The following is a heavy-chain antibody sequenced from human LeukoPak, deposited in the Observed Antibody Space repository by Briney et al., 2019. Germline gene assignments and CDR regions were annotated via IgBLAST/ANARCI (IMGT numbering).Heavy chain of an antibody. D-gene: IGHD1-26*01. CDR1: GYSISGYY. Sequence: SETLSLTCTVSGYSISGYYWSWIRQPPGKGLEWIGNIYHSGSTNYSPSLKSRVTISVDTSKNQFSLKLSSVTAADTAVYYCARSYSGIPYYFDYWGQGTLVTVSS. V-gene: IGHV4-59*01. CDR3: ARSYSGIPYYFDY. CDR2: IYHSGST. J-gene: IGHJ4*02.